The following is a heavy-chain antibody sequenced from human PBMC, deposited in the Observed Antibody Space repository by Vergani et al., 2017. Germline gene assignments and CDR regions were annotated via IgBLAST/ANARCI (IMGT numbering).Heavy chain of an antibody. V-gene: IGHV1-2*02. J-gene: IGHJ4*02. CDR3: ARDSVPHYGECPFDY. Sequence: QVQLVQSGAEVKKTGASLRVSCKSSEYTLRGYYYIHWVRQAPGQGLEWMGWINPNSGDTKYAQKFQGRVTMTRDTSINTVYIDLSRLRSGDTAVYYCARDSVPHYGECPFDYWCQGTLVTVSS. CDR2: INPNSGDT. D-gene: IGHD4-17*01. CDR1: EYTLRGYYY.